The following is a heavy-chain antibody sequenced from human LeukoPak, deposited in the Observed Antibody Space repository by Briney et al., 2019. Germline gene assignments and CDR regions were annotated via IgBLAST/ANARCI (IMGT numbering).Heavy chain of an antibody. CDR2: INHSGST. CDR1: GGSFSGYY. CDR3: ARDSQWLVFQNWFDP. D-gene: IGHD6-19*01. V-gene: IGHV4-34*01. Sequence: SETLSLTCAVYGGSFSGYYWSWIRQPPGKGLEWIGEINHSGSTNYNPSLKSRVTISVDTSKNQFSLKLSSVTAADTAVYYCARDSQWLVFQNWFDPWGQGTLVTVSS. J-gene: IGHJ5*02.